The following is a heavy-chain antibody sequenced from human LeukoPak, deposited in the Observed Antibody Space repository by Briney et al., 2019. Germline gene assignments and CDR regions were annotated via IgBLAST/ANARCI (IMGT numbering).Heavy chain of an antibody. CDR1: GYTFTCYF. Sequence: GASVKVSCKASGYTFTCYFMYWVRQAPGQGLEWMGRINPNSGGTNYAQKFQDRVTMTRDTSISTAYMELSRLRSDDTAVYYCARGPRITMIVVVTLEDYWGQGTLVTVSS. D-gene: IGHD3-22*01. CDR2: INPNSGGT. J-gene: IGHJ4*02. V-gene: IGHV1-2*06. CDR3: ARGPRITMIVVVTLEDY.